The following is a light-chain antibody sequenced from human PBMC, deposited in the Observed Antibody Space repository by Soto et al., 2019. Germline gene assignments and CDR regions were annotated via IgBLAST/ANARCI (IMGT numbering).Light chain of an antibody. Sequence: QSALTQPASVSGSPGQSIAISCTGTSSDVGAYNSVSWYQQYPGKAPKLMIHDVTNRPSGVSDRFSGSKSGNTASLTISGLQAEDEADYYCSSYTSSSSYVFGSGNKRTVL. V-gene: IGLV2-14*01. CDR2: DVT. J-gene: IGLJ1*01. CDR1: SSDVGAYNS. CDR3: SSYTSSSSYV.